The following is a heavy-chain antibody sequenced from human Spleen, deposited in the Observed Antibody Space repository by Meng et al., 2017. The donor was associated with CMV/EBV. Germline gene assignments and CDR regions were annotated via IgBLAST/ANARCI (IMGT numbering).Heavy chain of an antibody. Sequence: GESLKISCAASGFTFSSYAMHWVRQAPGKGLEWVAVISYDGSNKYYADSVKGRFTISRDNSKNTLYLQMNSLRAEDTAVYYCAKDTGWLRKIAEGAGGMDVWGQGTTVTVSS. D-gene: IGHD5-12*01. CDR2: ISYDGSNK. CDR3: AKDTGWLRKIAEGAGGMDV. J-gene: IGHJ6*02. V-gene: IGHV3-30-3*01. CDR1: GFTFSSYA.